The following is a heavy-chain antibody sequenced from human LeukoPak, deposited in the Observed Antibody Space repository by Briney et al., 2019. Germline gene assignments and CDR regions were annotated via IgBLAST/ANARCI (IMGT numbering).Heavy chain of an antibody. D-gene: IGHD4-17*01. V-gene: IGHV3-21*01. CDR2: ISSSSSYI. CDR3: ARGAYGDYAP. Sequence: GGSLRLSCAASGFTFSSYSMNWVRQAPGKGLEWVSSISSSSSYIYYADSVKGRFTISRDNAKHSLYLQLNSLRAEDTAVYYCARGAYGDYAPWGQGTLVTVSS. CDR1: GFTFSSYS. J-gene: IGHJ5*02.